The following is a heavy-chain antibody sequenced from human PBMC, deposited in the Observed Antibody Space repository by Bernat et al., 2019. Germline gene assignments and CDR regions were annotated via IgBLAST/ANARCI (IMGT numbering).Heavy chain of an antibody. V-gene: IGHV3-30*18. CDR3: AKDAPARLLPYYYYGMDV. D-gene: IGHD2/OR15-2a*01. CDR1: GFIFSSYG. CDR2: ISYDGSHE. Sequence: QVQLVESGGGVVQPGRFLRLSCAASGFIFSSYGIHWVRQAPGKGLEWVAIISYDGSHEYYADSVKGRFTISRDNSKNTLYLQLNSLRAEDTAVYYCAKDAPARLLPYYYYGMDVWGQGTTVTVSS. J-gene: IGHJ6*02.